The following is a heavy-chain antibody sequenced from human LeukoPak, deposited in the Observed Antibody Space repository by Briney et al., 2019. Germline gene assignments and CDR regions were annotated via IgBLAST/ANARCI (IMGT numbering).Heavy chain of an antibody. CDR1: GFTFSSYS. D-gene: IGHD2-21*02. CDR2: ISSSSSYI. J-gene: IGHJ5*02. V-gene: IGHV3-21*01. CDR3: AQDRGPDCGADCYSQGS. Sequence: PGGSLRLSCAASGFTFSSYSMNWVRQAPGKGLEWVSSISSSSSYIYYADSVKGRFTITRDNAKNSLYLKMNSPGAEDTAVYYCAQDRGPDCGADCYSQGSWGQGTLVTVSS.